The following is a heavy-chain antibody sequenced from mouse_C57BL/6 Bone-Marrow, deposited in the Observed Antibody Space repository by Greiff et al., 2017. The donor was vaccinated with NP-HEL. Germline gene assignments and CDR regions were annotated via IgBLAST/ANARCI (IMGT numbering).Heavy chain of an antibody. V-gene: IGHV2-2*01. J-gene: IGHJ1*03. Sequence: QVQLQQSGPGLVQPSQSLSITCTVSGFSLTSYGVHWVRQSPGKGLEWLGVIWSGGSTDYYAAFISRLSISKDNSKSQVFFKMNSLQADDTAIYYCARESSYYWYFDVWGTGTTVTVSS. D-gene: IGHD1-1*01. CDR2: IWSGGST. CDR3: ARESSYYWYFDV. CDR1: GFSLTSYG.